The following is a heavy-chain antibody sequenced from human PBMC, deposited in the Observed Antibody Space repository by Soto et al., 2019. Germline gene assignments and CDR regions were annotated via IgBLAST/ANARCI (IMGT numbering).Heavy chain of an antibody. CDR3: AKEGYYYGSGSRRGLDY. Sequence: GGSLRLSCAASGFTFSGYGMHWARQAPGRGREWVAVISYDGNNKHYADSVKGRFTISRDNAKNTLYLQMNGLRAEDTAVYYCAKEGYYYGSGSRRGLDYWGQGTLVTVSS. V-gene: IGHV3-30*18. CDR2: ISYDGNNK. D-gene: IGHD3-10*01. J-gene: IGHJ4*02. CDR1: GFTFSGYG.